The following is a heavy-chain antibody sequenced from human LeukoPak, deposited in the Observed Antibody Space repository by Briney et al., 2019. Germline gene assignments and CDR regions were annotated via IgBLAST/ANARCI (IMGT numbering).Heavy chain of an antibody. Sequence: PGRSLRLSCAASGFTFSSYAMHWVRQAPGKGLEWVAVISYDGSNKYYADSVKGRFTISRDNSKNTLYLQMNSLRAEDTAVYYCARDRTHNRYCSGGSCYDDYWGQGTLVTVSS. D-gene: IGHD2-15*01. CDR2: ISYDGSNK. J-gene: IGHJ4*02. CDR1: GFTFSSYA. CDR3: ARDRTHNRYCSGGSCYDDY. V-gene: IGHV3-30*04.